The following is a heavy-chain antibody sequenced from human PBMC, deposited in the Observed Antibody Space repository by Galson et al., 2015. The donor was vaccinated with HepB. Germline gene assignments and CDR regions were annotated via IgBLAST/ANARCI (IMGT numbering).Heavy chain of an antibody. CDR2: ISYDGSNK. CDR1: GFTFSSYA. J-gene: IGHJ3*02. V-gene: IGHV3-30-3*01. D-gene: IGHD2-21*01. CDR3: ARFFVTSAFDN. Sequence: SLRLSCAASGFTFSSYAMHWVRQAPGKGLEWVAVISYDGSNKYYADSVKGRFTISRDNSKNTLYLQMNSLRAEDTAVYYCARFFVTSAFDNWGQGTMVTVSS.